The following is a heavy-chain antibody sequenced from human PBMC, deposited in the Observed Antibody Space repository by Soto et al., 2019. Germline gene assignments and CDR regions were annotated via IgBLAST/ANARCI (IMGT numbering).Heavy chain of an antibody. CDR1: GFTFSSYW. Sequence: GSLRLSCAASGFTFSSYWMSWVRQAPGKGLEWVANIKQDGSEKYYVDSVKGRFTISRDNAKNSLYLQMNSLRAEDTAVYYCARDSGSGSYYYYYYGMDVWGQGTTVTVSS. J-gene: IGHJ6*02. CDR3: ARDSGSGSYYYYYYGMDV. CDR2: IKQDGSEK. D-gene: IGHD3-10*01. V-gene: IGHV3-7*01.